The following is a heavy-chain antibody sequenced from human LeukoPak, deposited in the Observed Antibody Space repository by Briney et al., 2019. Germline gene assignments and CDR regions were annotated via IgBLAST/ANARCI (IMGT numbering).Heavy chain of an antibody. Sequence: GGSLRLSCAASGFAFDDYGMHWVRQVPGKGLEWVSGINWNSANIGYVDSVKGRFTISRDNAKHSLYLQMDSLRPEDTALYFCARVRSKSFSCPAQPIDYWGKGTLVTVSS. CDR3: ARVRSKSFSCPAQPIDY. J-gene: IGHJ4*02. CDR2: INWNSANI. V-gene: IGHV3-9*01. D-gene: IGHD2-2*01. CDR1: GFAFDDYG.